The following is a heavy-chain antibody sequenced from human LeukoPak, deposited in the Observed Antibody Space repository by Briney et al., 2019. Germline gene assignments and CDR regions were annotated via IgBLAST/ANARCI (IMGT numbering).Heavy chain of an antibody. V-gene: IGHV1-69*06. D-gene: IGHD2-8*01. J-gene: IGHJ4*02. CDR2: IIPIFGTT. CDR3: AKDSSHNNGGY. CDR1: GGTFSSYA. Sequence: AASVKVSCKASGGTFSSYAISWVRQAPGQGLEWTGGIIPIFGTTNYAQKFQDRVTITADKSTSTAYMELSSLRSEDTAVYYCAKDSSHNNGGYWGQGTLVTVSS.